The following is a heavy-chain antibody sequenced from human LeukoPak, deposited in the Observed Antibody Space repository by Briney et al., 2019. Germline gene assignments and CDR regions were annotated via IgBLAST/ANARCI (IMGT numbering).Heavy chain of an antibody. CDR3: AREGYYDSSGSEIPYRAFDI. V-gene: IGHV1-46*01. CDR1: GYTFTSYY. Sequence: ASVKVSCKASGYTFTSYYMRWVRQAPGQGLEWMGIINPSGGSTNYAQKFQGRVTITADKSTSTAYMELSSLRSEDTAVYYCAREGYYDSSGSEIPYRAFDIWGQGTMVTVSS. J-gene: IGHJ3*02. CDR2: INPSGGST. D-gene: IGHD3-22*01.